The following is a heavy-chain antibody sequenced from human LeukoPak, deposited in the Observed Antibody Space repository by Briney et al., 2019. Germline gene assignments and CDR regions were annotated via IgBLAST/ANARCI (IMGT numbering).Heavy chain of an antibody. D-gene: IGHD6-13*01. Sequence: SVKVSCKASGGTFSSYAISWVQQAPGQGLEWMGGIIPIFGTANYAQKYQGRVTITADKSTSTAYMELSSLRSEDTAVYYCASHSGVPTAAGTGYYYYGMDVWGKGTTVNVSS. CDR2: IIPIFGTA. V-gene: IGHV1-69*06. J-gene: IGHJ6*04. CDR1: GGTFSSYA. CDR3: ASHSGVPTAAGTGYYYYGMDV.